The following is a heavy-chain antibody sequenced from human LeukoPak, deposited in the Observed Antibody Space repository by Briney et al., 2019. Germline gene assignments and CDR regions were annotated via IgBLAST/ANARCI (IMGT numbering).Heavy chain of an antibody. Sequence: EASVKVSCNASGGTFSSYAISWVRQAPGQGLEWMGGIIPIFGTANYAQKFQGRVTMTADESTSTAYMELSSLRSEDTAVYYCARGGAAAGISYYYYYMDVWGKGTTVTVSS. V-gene: IGHV1-69*13. CDR3: ARGGAAAGISYYYYYMDV. D-gene: IGHD6-13*01. J-gene: IGHJ6*03. CDR2: IIPIFGTA. CDR1: GGTFSSYA.